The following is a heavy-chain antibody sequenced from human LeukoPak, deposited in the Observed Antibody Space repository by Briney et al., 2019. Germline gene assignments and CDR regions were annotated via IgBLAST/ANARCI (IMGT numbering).Heavy chain of an antibody. Sequence: PSETLSLTCTVSGGSISSGNYYWAWIRQPAGKGLEWIGRIYTSGSTNYNPSLKSRVTISVDTSKNQFSLKLSSVSAADTAVYYCARREAVAEFDPWGQGTLVTVSS. D-gene: IGHD6-19*01. CDR2: IYTSGST. J-gene: IGHJ5*02. CDR1: GGSISSGNYY. CDR3: ARREAVAEFDP. V-gene: IGHV4-61*02.